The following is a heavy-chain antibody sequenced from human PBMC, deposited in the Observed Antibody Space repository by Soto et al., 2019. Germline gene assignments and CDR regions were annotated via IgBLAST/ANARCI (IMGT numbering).Heavy chain of an antibody. CDR3: ANPIPKTGTTFGF. CDR2: IGGSGSST. D-gene: IGHD1-1*01. Sequence: PGGSLRLSCAASGFAFSDYGMKWVRQAPGEGLEWVSGIGGSGSSTYYADSMKGRFTISRDNSKNTLYLQINSLRAEDTAVYYCANPIPKTGTTFGFWGQGTLVTVSS. V-gene: IGHV3-23*01. CDR1: GFAFSDYG. J-gene: IGHJ4*02.